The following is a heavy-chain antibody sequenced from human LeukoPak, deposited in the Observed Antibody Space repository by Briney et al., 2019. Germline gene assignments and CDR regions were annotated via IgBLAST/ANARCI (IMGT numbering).Heavy chain of an antibody. V-gene: IGHV4-4*07. CDR1: GGSMSTYF. CDR2: IYTSGST. CDR3: ARGDDPAEY. Sequence: PSETLSLTCTVSGGSMSTYFWSWIRQPAGKGLELIGRIYTSGSTNYNPSLKSRVTMSVDRARNQFSLKLSSVTAADTAVYYCARGDDPAEYWGQGTLVTVSS. J-gene: IGHJ4*02.